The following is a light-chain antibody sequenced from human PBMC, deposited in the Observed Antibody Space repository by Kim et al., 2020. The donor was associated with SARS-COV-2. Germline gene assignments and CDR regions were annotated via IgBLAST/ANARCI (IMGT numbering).Light chain of an antibody. V-gene: IGKV3-15*01. CDR2: DAS. CDR1: HGVRDT. CDR3: QEYNNWPPVT. Sequence: SPAESATPSCRARHGVRDTLAWYQQRPGQPPRLLIYDASTRATDIPARFSGRGSGTEFTLTISSLHSEYFALYFCQEYNNWPPVTFGGGTKVDIK. J-gene: IGKJ4*01.